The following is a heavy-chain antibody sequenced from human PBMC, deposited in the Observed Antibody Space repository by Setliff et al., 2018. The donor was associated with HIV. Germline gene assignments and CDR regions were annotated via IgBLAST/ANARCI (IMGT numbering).Heavy chain of an antibody. J-gene: IGHJ4*02. V-gene: IGHV1-69*05. Sequence: ASVKVSCKASGGTFSTSAISWVRQAPGRGLEWMGGIIPVFGSAHYAQKFQDRITITTDESTSSVFVELSNLRPDDTAIYYCARDRAEADVGGGVRGPTYFCDYWGQGALVTVSS. D-gene: IGHD3-16*01. CDR2: IIPVFGSA. CDR1: GGTFSTSA. CDR3: ARDRAEADVGGGVRGPTYFCDY.